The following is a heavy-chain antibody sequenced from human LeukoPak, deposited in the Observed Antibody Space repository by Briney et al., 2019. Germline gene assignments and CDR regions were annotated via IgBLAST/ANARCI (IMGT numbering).Heavy chain of an antibody. Sequence: GGSLRLSCAASGFTFRSYAMSWVRQAPGKGLEWVSAISGSGGSTYYADSVQGRFTISRDNSKTTLYLQMNSLRAEDTAVYYCANGAYRADYWGQGTLVTVSS. CDR3: ANGAYRADY. V-gene: IGHV3-23*01. CDR2: ISGSGGST. CDR1: GFTFRSYA. D-gene: IGHD4-11*01. J-gene: IGHJ4*02.